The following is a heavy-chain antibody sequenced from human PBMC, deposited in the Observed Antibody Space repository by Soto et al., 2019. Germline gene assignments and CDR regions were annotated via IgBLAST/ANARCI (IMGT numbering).Heavy chain of an antibody. V-gene: IGHV1-69*06. D-gene: IGHD6-19*01. Sequence: QVQLVQSGAEVKKPGSSVKVSCKASGGTFSSYAISWVRQAPGQGLEWMGGIIPIFGTANYAQKFQGRVTITADKSTSTGYMELGSLRSEDTAVYYGARPLWYSSGWGPFDYWGQGTLVTVSS. J-gene: IGHJ4*02. CDR2: IIPIFGTA. CDR3: ARPLWYSSGWGPFDY. CDR1: GGTFSSYA.